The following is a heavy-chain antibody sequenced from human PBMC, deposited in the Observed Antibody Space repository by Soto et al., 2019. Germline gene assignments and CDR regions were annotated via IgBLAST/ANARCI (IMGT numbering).Heavy chain of an antibody. D-gene: IGHD3-3*01. Sequence: SETLSLTCTVSGGSISSGGYYWRWIRQHPGKGLEWIGYIYYSGSTYYNPSLKSRVTISVDTSKNQFSLNLSSVTAADTAVYYCARNSYYDFWSGYYTPNWFDPWGQGTLVTVSS. J-gene: IGHJ5*02. CDR3: ARNSYYDFWSGYYTPNWFDP. CDR1: GGSISSGGYY. V-gene: IGHV4-31*03. CDR2: IYYSGST.